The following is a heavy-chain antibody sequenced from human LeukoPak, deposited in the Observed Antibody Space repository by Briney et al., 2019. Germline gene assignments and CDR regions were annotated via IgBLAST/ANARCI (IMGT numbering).Heavy chain of an antibody. CDR2: ISAYNGDT. J-gene: IGHJ4*02. V-gene: IGHV1-18*01. CDR1: GYTFTNYG. CDR3: ARDNPYYYLY. D-gene: IGHD3-22*01. Sequence: ASVKVSCKASGYTFTNYGISWLRQAPGQGLEWMGWISAYNGDTKYAQNLQGRVTMTTDTSTSTAYMELRNLRSDDTAVYYCARDNPYYYLYWGQGTLATVSS.